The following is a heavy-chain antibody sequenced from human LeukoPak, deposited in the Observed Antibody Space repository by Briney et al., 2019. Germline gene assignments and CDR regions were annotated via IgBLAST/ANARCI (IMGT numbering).Heavy chain of an antibody. CDR2: ISSDGSST. CDR3: ARDNYDSSGYYYNFDS. Sequence: GGSLRISCAASGFTFSSYWMHWVRQAPGVGVVWVSRISSDGSSTSFADSVKGRFTISRDNARNTLYLQMSSLRAEDTAVYYCARDNYDSSGYYYNFDSWGQGTLVTVSS. CDR1: GFTFSSYW. V-gene: IGHV3-74*01. D-gene: IGHD3-22*01. J-gene: IGHJ4*02.